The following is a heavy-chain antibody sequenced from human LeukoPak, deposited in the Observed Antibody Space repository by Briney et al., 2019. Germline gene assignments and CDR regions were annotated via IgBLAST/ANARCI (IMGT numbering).Heavy chain of an antibody. V-gene: IGHV1-69*04. CDR1: GGTLSSYT. Sequence: SVKVSCKASGGTLSSYTISWVRQAPGQGLEWMGRIIPILGIANYAQKFQGRVTITADKSTSTAYMELSSLRSEDTAVYYCARDLEVSNWDIVVVPAAINYYYYGMDVWGQGTTVTVSS. CDR3: ARDLEVSNWDIVVVPAAINYYYYGMDV. J-gene: IGHJ6*02. D-gene: IGHD2-2*01. CDR2: IIPILGIA.